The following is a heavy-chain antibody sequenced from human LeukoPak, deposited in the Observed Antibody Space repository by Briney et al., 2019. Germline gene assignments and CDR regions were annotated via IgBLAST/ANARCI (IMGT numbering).Heavy chain of an antibody. CDR2: INPSGGST. Sequence: ASVKVSCKASGYTFTGYYMHWVRQAPGQGLEWMGIINPSGGSTSYAQKFQGRVTMTRDMSTSTAYMELSSLRSEDTAVYYCARNVGVLRYFDWLSNWFDPWGQGTLVTVSS. J-gene: IGHJ5*02. V-gene: IGHV1-46*01. D-gene: IGHD3-9*01. CDR3: ARNVGVLRYFDWLSNWFDP. CDR1: GYTFTGYY.